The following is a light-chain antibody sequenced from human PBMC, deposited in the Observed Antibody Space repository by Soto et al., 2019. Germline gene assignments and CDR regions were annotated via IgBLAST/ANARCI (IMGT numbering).Light chain of an antibody. Sequence: DIVMTQSPDSLAVSLGERATINCKSSQSVCHNSKNKNYLAWYHQRPGQPPKLLISWESTRESGVPDRFSGSGSGTEFTLTICSLQAEDVEVYYCQEYYSVPRTFGQGTKVEIK. J-gene: IGKJ1*01. CDR3: QEYYSVPRT. CDR2: WES. CDR1: QSVCHNSKNKNY. V-gene: IGKV4-1*01.